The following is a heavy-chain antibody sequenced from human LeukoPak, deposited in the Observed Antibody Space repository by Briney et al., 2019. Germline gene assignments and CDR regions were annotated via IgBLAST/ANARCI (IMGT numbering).Heavy chain of an antibody. D-gene: IGHD2-2*01. CDR1: GFAFSTYT. CDR2: ITSSGSDM. Sequence: GGSLRLSCAASGFAFSTYTMNWVRQPPGKGLEWVSSITSSGSDMYYVDSVKGRFTISRDNTKNSLFLQMNSLRAEDTAVYYCARGGGCHRTNCYWADYWGQGTLVTVSS. J-gene: IGHJ4*02. CDR3: ARGGGCHRTNCYWADY. V-gene: IGHV3-21*01.